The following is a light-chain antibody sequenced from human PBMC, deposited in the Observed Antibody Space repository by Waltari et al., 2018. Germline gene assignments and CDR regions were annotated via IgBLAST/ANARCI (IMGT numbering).Light chain of an antibody. Sequence: IVLTQSPVTLSLSPGERATLSCKASESVSNYLAGYQQKPGQAPRLLIYDALKRATGIPVRFSGSGSGTDFTLTISSLEPEDFAVYYCQQGYKRRTFGGGTNVEIK. CDR2: DAL. J-gene: IGKJ4*01. CDR1: ESVSNY. V-gene: IGKV3-11*01. CDR3: QQGYKRRT.